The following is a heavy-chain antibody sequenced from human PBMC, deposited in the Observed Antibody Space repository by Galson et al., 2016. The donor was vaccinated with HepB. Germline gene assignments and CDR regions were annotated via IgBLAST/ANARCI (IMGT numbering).Heavy chain of an antibody. D-gene: IGHD3-10*01. J-gene: IGHJ5*02. CDR2: IYWDDDK. V-gene: IGHV2-5*02. CDR3: AQRRPYDPPNYYSP. Sequence: PALVKPTQTLTLTCTFSGFSLSSTGLGVGWIRQPPGKALEWLAIIYWDDDKRYRPSLRSRLTITKGTSENQVVLTMTKMDPVDTATYYCAQRRPYDPPNYYSPWGQGILVTVSS. CDR1: GFSLSSTGLG.